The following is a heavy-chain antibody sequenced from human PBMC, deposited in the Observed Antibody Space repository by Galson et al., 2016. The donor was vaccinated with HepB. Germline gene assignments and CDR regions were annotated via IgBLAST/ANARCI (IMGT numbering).Heavy chain of an antibody. CDR3: ARLTISSGWPRSDF. V-gene: IGHV1-18*01. J-gene: IGHJ6*02. Sequence: SVKVSCKASGYIFGTHGINWVRQAPGQGLEWMGWVSGYNGDTRSAQNFQGRVTLTMDTSTSTAYMEMRNLRSDDTAVYFCARLTISSGWPRSDFWGQGTTVTVSS. D-gene: IGHD6-19*01. CDR1: GYIFGTHG. CDR2: VSGYNGDT.